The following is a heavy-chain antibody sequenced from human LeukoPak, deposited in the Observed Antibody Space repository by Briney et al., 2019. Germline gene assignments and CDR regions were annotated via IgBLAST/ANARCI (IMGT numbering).Heavy chain of an antibody. CDR2: ISYDGSNK. V-gene: IGHV3-30-3*01. D-gene: IGHD6-13*01. J-gene: IGHJ1*01. Sequence: GRSLRLSCAASGFTFSSYAMHWVRQAPGKGLEWVAVISYDGSNKYYADSVKGRFTISRDNSKNTLYLQMNSLRAEDTAVYYCAKPGGQQLVLGAEYFQHWGQGTLVTVSS. CDR1: GFTFSSYA. CDR3: AKPGGQQLVLGAEYFQH.